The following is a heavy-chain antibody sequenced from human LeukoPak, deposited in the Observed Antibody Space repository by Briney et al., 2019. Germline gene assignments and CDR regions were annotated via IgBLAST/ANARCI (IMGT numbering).Heavy chain of an antibody. CDR2: IYYGGST. Sequence: PSETLSLTCTVSGGSISSGSYYWSWIRQHPGKGLEWIGYIYYGGSTYYNPSLKSRVTISVDTSKNQFSLKLSSVTAADTAVYYCARAITDSDAFDIWGLGTTVT. D-gene: IGHD1-20*01. V-gene: IGHV4-31*03. J-gene: IGHJ3*02. CDR1: GGSISSGSYY. CDR3: ARAITDSDAFDI.